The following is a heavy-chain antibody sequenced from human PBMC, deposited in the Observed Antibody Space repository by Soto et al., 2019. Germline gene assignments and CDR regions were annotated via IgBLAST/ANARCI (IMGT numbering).Heavy chain of an antibody. Sequence: PSETLSLTCSVSGGSVSSGSYYWSWIRQPPGKGLEWIGYIYNTGSTNYNPSLKSRVTMSVDTSKNQLSLKLTSVTAADTAVYYCARGGGVTATFDYWGRGTLVTVSS. J-gene: IGHJ4*02. CDR2: IYNTGST. D-gene: IGHD5-18*01. CDR3: ARGGGVTATFDY. CDR1: GGSVSSGSYY. V-gene: IGHV4-61*01.